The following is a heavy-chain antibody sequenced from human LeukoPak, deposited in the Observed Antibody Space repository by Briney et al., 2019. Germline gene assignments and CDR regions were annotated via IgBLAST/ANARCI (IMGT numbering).Heavy chain of an antibody. CDR2: IYSGGST. D-gene: IGHD3-22*01. CDR3: ARMYYYDSSGYYLDY. CDR1: GFTFSNYY. V-gene: IGHV3-53*01. J-gene: IGHJ4*02. Sequence: GSLRLSCAASGFTFSNYYMSWVRQAPGKGLEWVSVIYSGGSTYYADSVKGRFTISRDNSKNTLYLQMNSPRAEDTAVYYCARMYYYDSSGYYLDYWGQGTLVTVSS.